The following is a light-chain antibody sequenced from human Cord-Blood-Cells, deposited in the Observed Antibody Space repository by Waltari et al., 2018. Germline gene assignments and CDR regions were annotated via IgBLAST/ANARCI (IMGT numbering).Light chain of an antibody. J-gene: IGLJ3*02. CDR2: RNN. Sequence: QSVLTQPPSASGTPGQRVTISCSGSSSNIGSNYVYWYQQLPGTAPKLLIYRNNPRPSGLPARFSGSKSGTSASLAISRLRSEDEADYYCAAWDDSLSGPVFGGGTKLTVL. CDR3: AAWDDSLSGPV. V-gene: IGLV1-47*01. CDR1: SSNIGSNY.